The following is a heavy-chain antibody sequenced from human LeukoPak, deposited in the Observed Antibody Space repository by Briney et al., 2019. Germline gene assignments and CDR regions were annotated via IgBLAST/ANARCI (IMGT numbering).Heavy chain of an antibody. CDR3: AKAGYCSSTSCYFDY. J-gene: IGHJ4*02. V-gene: IGHV3-9*03. D-gene: IGHD2-2*01. CDR1: GFTFDDYA. Sequence: PGRSLSLSCAASGFTFDDYAMHWVRQAPGKGLEWLSGISWNSGSIGYADSVQGRFTNSRDNAKNSLYLQMNSLRAEDMALYYCAKAGYCSSTSCYFDYWGQGTVVTVSS. CDR2: ISWNSGSI.